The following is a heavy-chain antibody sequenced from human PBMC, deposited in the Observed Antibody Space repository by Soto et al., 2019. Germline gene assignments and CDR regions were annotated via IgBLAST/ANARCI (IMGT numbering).Heavy chain of an antibody. CDR1: GFTFSSYA. J-gene: IGHJ6*02. CDR3: AKDVLRFLEWLPRLTKVDYYYYGMDV. Sequence: GGSLRLSCAASGFTFSSYAMSWVRQAPGKGLEWVSAISGSGGSTYYADSVKGRFTISRDNSKNTLYLQMNSLRAEDTAVYYCAKDVLRFLEWLPRLTKVDYYYYGMDVWGQGTTVTVSS. V-gene: IGHV3-23*01. CDR2: ISGSGGST. D-gene: IGHD3-3*01.